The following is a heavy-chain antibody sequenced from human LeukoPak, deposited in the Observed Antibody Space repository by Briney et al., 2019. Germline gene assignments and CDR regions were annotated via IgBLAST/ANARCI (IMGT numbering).Heavy chain of an antibody. CDR1: GGSIGRSSYY. D-gene: IGHD6-13*01. CDR2: IYYSGGT. CDR3: ARHGSIATGAFTY. Sequence: SETLSLTCSVSGGSIGRSSYYWGWTRQPPGKGLEWIGSIYYSGGTYYNPSLKSRVTISVDTSRNQFSLKLGSVTAADTAVYYCARHGSIATGAFTYWGQGTLVTVSS. J-gene: IGHJ4*02. V-gene: IGHV4-39*01.